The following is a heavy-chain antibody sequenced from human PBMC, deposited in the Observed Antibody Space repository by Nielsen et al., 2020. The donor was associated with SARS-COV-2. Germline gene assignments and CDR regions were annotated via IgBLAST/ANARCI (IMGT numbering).Heavy chain of an antibody. V-gene: IGHV3-9*01. J-gene: IGHJ6*02. CDR3: AKDPMGMDV. CDR2: ISWNSGSI. Sequence: SLKISCAASGFTFDDYAMHWVRQAPGKGLEWVSGISWNSGSIGYADSVKGRFTISRDNAKNSLYLQMNSLRAEDTALYYCAKDPMGMDVWGQGTTVTVSS. CDR1: GFTFDDYA.